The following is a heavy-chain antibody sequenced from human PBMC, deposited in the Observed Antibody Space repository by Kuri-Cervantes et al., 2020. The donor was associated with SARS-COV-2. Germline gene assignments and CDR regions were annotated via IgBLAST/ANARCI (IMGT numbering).Heavy chain of an antibody. CDR3: PRGRDFNY. CDR2: IYYSGST. CDR1: GGSISSYY. Sequence: GSLRLSCTVSGGSISSYYWSWIRQPPGKGLEWIGYIYYSGSTNYNPSLKSRVTISVDTSKNQFSLKLSSVTAADTAVYYCPRGRDFNYWGQGILVTVSS. D-gene: IGHD3/OR15-3a*01. J-gene: IGHJ4*02. V-gene: IGHV4-59*01.